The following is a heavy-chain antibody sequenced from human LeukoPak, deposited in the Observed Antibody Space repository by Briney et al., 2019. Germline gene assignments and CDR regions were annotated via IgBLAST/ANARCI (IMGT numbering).Heavy chain of an antibody. CDR3: ARDLPRAGSFDY. V-gene: IGHV3-21*01. J-gene: IGHJ4*02. Sequence: GGSLRLSCAASGFTFSSYSMSWVRQAPGKGLEWVSSISSSSSYIYYADSVKGRFTISRDNAKNSLYLQMNSLRAEDTAVYYCARDLPRAGSFDYWGQGTLVTVSS. CDR1: GFTFSSYS. D-gene: IGHD3-10*01. CDR2: ISSSSSYI.